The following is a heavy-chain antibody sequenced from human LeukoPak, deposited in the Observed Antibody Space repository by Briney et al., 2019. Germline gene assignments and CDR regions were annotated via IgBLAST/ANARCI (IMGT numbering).Heavy chain of an antibody. Sequence: GGSLRLSCAASGFTFSSYSMNWVRQAPGKGLEWVSSISSSSSYIYYADSVKGRFTISRDNAKNSLYLQMNSLRAEDTAVYYCARDSLSTGNFDCWGQGTLVTVSS. CDR1: GFTFSSYS. J-gene: IGHJ4*02. CDR2: ISSSSSYI. CDR3: ARDSLSTGNFDC. V-gene: IGHV3-21*01. D-gene: IGHD1-1*01.